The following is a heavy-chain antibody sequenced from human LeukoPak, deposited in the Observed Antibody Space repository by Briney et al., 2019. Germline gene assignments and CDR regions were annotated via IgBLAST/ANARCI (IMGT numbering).Heavy chain of an antibody. CDR2: INHSGST. Sequence: PSETLSLTCAVYGGSFSGYYWSWIRQPPGKGLEWIGEINHSGSTNYNPSLKSRVTISVDTSKNQFSLKLSSVTAADTAVYYCARGRMNYYGPGSYYWFDPWGQGTLVTVSS. J-gene: IGHJ5*02. CDR1: GGSFSGYY. CDR3: ARGRMNYYGPGSYYWFDP. V-gene: IGHV4-34*01. D-gene: IGHD3-10*01.